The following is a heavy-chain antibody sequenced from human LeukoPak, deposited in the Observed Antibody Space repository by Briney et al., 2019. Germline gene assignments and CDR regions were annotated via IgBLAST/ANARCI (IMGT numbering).Heavy chain of an antibody. D-gene: IGHD2-8*02. CDR2: ISGSGGST. Sequence: GGSLRLSCAASGFTFSTYAMSWVRQAPGKGLEWVSAISGSGGSTYYADSVEGWFTISRDNSKNTLYLQMDSLRAEDTAVYYCAKQAGPLTGGNDYWGQEALVTVSS. V-gene: IGHV3-23*01. CDR1: GFTFSTYA. J-gene: IGHJ4*02. CDR3: AKQAGPLTGGNDY.